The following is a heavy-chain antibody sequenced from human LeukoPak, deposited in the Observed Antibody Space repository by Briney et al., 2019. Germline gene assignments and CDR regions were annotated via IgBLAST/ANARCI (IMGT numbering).Heavy chain of an antibody. Sequence: GGSLRLSCAASGFTFSSYWMHWVRQAPGKGLVWVSRINTDGSTTSYADSVKGRFTISRDNSKNTLYLQTNSLRAEDTAVYYCVKRRSRNMITFGGVENWFDPWGQGTLVTVSS. J-gene: IGHJ5*02. CDR3: VKRRSRNMITFGGVENWFDP. D-gene: IGHD3-16*01. CDR2: INTDGSTT. CDR1: GFTFSSYW. V-gene: IGHV3-74*01.